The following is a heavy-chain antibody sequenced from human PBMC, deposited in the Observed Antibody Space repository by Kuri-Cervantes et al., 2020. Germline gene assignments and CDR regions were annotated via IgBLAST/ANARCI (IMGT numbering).Heavy chain of an antibody. CDR3: ARLAGVLHFDY. V-gene: IGHV4-30-4*01. CDR1: GGSISSGDYY. J-gene: IGHJ4*02. CDR2: IYYSGST. Sequence: SETLSLTCTVSGGSISSGDYYWSWIRQPPGKGLEWIGYIYYSGSTYYNPSLKSRVTISVDTSKNQFSLKLSSVTAADTAVYYCARLAGVLHFDYWGQGTLVTVSS. D-gene: IGHD3-16*01.